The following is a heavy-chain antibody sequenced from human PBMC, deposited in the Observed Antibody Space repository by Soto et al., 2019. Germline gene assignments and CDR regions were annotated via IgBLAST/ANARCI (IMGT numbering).Heavy chain of an antibody. CDR3: ARPESGHYGMDV. CDR2: IYYSGST. J-gene: IGHJ6*02. D-gene: IGHD3-3*01. Sequence: SETLSLTCTVSGGSISSSSYYWGWIRQPPGKGLEWIGSIYYSGSTYYNPSLKSRVTISVDTSKNQFSLKLSSVTAADTAVYYCARPESGHYGMDVWGQGTTVTVSS. CDR1: GGSISSSSYY. V-gene: IGHV4-39*01.